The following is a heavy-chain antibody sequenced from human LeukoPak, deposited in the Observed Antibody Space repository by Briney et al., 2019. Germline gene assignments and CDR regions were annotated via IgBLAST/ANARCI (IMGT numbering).Heavy chain of an antibody. CDR1: GYTFTSYY. D-gene: IGHD4-11*01. CDR3: AREAYGSNDNNWFDP. J-gene: IGHJ5*02. CDR2: INPSGGST. Sequence: GASVKVSCKASGYTFTSYYMHWVRQAPGQGLEWMGIINPSGGSTSYAQKLQGRVTMTRDTSTSTVYMELSSLRSEDTAVYYCAREAYGSNDNNWFDPWGQGTLVTVSS. V-gene: IGHV1-46*01.